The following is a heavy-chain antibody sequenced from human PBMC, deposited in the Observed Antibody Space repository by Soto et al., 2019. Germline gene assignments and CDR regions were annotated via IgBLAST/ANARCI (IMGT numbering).Heavy chain of an antibody. CDR1: GGSISSGGYY. CDR3: ARDSQWYFGVVTPVTI. V-gene: IGHV4-31*03. CDR2: IYYSGST. J-gene: IGHJ3*02. D-gene: IGHD3-3*01. Sequence: SETLSLTCTVSGGSISSGGYYWSWIRQHPGKGLEWIGYIYYSGSTYYNPSLKSRVTISVDTSKNQFSLKLGSVTAADTAVYYCARDSQWYFGVVTPVTIWGQGTMVTVSS.